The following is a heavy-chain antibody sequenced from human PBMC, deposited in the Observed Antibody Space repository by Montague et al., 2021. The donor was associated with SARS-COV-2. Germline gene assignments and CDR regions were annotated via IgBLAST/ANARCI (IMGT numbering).Heavy chain of an antibody. D-gene: IGHD3-3*01. V-gene: IGHV4-31*03. J-gene: IGHJ5*02. CDR2: IYYSGTT. CDR3: ARAVVTNYNFWSGYSRVPDANWFDP. CDR1: GNSVNTGGYY. Sequence: TLSLTCTVSGNSVNTGGYYWSWICQLPGKGLEWIGYIYYSGTTSYNPSLQSRLIISVDTSKNQFSLSLTSVTAADTAVYYCARAVVTNYNFWSGYSRVPDANWFDPWGQGTLVTVSS.